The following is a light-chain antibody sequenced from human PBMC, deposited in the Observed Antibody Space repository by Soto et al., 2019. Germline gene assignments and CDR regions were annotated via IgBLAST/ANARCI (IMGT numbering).Light chain of an antibody. Sequence: VIWMTQSPSLLSASTGDRVTISCRMSQGISSYLAWYQQKPGKAPKLLMHDASSLESGVPSRFSGSAYGTEFTLTISSLKPDDFATYFCQQYSTYSWTFGKGTKVDIK. CDR2: DAS. CDR1: QGISSY. V-gene: IGKV1D-8*03. CDR3: QQYSTYSWT. J-gene: IGKJ1*01.